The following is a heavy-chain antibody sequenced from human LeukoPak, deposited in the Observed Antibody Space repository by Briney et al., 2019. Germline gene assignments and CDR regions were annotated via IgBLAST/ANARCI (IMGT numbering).Heavy chain of an antibody. V-gene: IGHV3-11*06. CDR2: ISSSSYT. Sequence: GGSPRLSCVASGFTFSDYYMSWIRQAPGKGLEWVSYISSSSYTNYADSVKGRFTISRDNAKNSLYLQMNSLRAEDTAVYYCARDIGGEGYDFDYWGQGTLVTVSS. J-gene: IGHJ4*02. CDR3: ARDIGGEGYDFDY. CDR1: GFTFSDYY. D-gene: IGHD5-12*01.